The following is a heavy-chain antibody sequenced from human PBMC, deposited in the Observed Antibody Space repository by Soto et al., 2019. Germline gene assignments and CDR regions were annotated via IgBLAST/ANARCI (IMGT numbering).Heavy chain of an antibody. J-gene: IGHJ4*02. CDR2: ISYDGNTQ. D-gene: IGHD5-12*01. V-gene: IGHV3-30-3*01. CDR3: AKETNAYENNF. Sequence: GGSLRLSCAASGFIFSGYAMHWVRQAPGKGLEWVAVISYDGNTQYYADSVKGRFTVSRDNSNNMLYVQMNNLRDEDTAMYYCAKETNAYENNFWGQGTLVTVSS. CDR1: GFIFSGYA.